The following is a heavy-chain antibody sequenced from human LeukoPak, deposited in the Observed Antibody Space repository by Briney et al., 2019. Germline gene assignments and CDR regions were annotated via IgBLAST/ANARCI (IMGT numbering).Heavy chain of an antibody. J-gene: IGHJ4*02. CDR1: GGTFSSYA. D-gene: IGHD6-19*01. CDR2: IIPILGIA. CDR3: AREPAGAVADYFDY. V-gene: IGHV1-69*04. Sequence: SVKVSCKASGGTFSSYAISWERQAPGQGLEWMGRIIPILGIANYAQKFQGRVTITADKSTSTAYMELSSLRSEDTAVYYCAREPAGAVADYFDYWGQGTLVTVSS.